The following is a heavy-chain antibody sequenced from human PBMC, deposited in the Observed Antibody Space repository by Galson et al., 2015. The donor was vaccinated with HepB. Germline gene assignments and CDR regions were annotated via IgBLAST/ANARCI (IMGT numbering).Heavy chain of an antibody. Sequence: SLRLSCAASGLTFSSYAMSWVRQAPGKGLEWVSAISGSGGSTYYADSVKGRFTISRDNSKNTLYLQMNSLRAEDTAVYYCAKDRGDYGDYGYGLDYWGQGTLVTVSS. CDR1: GLTFSSYA. CDR3: AKDRGDYGDYGYGLDY. J-gene: IGHJ4*02. D-gene: IGHD4-17*01. CDR2: ISGSGGST. V-gene: IGHV3-23*01.